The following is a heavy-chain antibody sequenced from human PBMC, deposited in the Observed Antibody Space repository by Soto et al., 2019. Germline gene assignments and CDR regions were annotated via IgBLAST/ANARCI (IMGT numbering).Heavy chain of an antibody. CDR1: GFTFSSYG. J-gene: IGHJ6*02. D-gene: IGHD3-10*01. CDR3: ARDRQYGSGYGMDV. CDR2: TWYDGSNK. V-gene: IGHV3-33*01. Sequence: QVQLVESGGGVVQPGRSLRLSCAASGFTFSSYGMHWVRQAPGKGLEWVAVTWYDGSNKYYADSVKGRFTISRDNSKNTLYLQMNCLRAEDTAVYYCARDRQYGSGYGMDVWGQGTTVTVSS.